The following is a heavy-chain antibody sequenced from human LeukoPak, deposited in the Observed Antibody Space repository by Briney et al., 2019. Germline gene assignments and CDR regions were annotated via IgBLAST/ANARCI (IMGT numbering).Heavy chain of an antibody. CDR3: ARVRGIWFGELSTGYCGMDV. V-gene: IGHV3-30*03. D-gene: IGHD3-10*01. J-gene: IGHJ6*02. CDR2: ISYDGSNK. CDR1: GFTFSSYG. Sequence: PGRSLRLSCAASGFTFSSYGMHWVHQAPGKGLEWVAVISYDGSNKYYADSVKGRFTISRDNSKNTLYLQMNSLRAEDTAVYYCARVRGIWFGELSTGYCGMDVWGQGTTVTVSS.